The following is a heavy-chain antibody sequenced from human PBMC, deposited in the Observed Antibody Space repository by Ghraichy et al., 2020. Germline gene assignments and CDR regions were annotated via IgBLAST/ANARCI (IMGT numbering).Heavy chain of an antibody. D-gene: IGHD6-19*01. CDR2: IKEDGSQK. CDR3: VREGIDVAGEPDY. Sequence: GGSLRLSCAASGFTFSRYWMSWVRQAPGKGLEWVASIKEDGSQKSYVDTLRGRFTISRDNAKNSLYLEMNGLKVEDTAVYYCVREGIDVAGEPDYWGQGSLVTVSS. CDR1: GFTFSRYW. J-gene: IGHJ4*02. V-gene: IGHV3-7*01.